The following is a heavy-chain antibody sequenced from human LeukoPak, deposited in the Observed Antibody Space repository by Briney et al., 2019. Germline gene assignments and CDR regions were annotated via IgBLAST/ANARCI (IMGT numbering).Heavy chain of an antibody. J-gene: IGHJ4*02. CDR2: IYHSGST. CDR3: ARVPHIVVVTAGGYFDY. CDR1: GYSISSGYY. D-gene: IGHD2-21*02. V-gene: IGHV4-38-2*02. Sequence: SETLSLTFTVSGYSISSGYYWGWIRQPPGKGLEWIGSIYHSGSTYYNPSLKSRVTISVDTSKNQFSLKLSSVTAADTAVYYCARVPHIVVVTAGGYFDYWGQGTLVTVSS.